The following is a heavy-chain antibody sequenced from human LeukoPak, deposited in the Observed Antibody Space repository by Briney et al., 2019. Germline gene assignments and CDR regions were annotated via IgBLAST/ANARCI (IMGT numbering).Heavy chain of an antibody. CDR3: ARSGGNYYSI. D-gene: IGHD1-26*01. Sequence: GESLKISCKGSGYRFTSYWNGWLRQMPGKRLEWMGIIYPGNSANIFSPSCPGQVTLSADQSTSTANLQWSSLKASDTAMYYCARSGGNYYSIWGQGTMVTVSS. CDR2: IYPGNSAN. CDR1: GYRFTSYW. V-gene: IGHV5-51*01. J-gene: IGHJ3*02.